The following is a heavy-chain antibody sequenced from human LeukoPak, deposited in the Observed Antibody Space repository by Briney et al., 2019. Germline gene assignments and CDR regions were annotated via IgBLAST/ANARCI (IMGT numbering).Heavy chain of an antibody. J-gene: IGHJ4*02. V-gene: IGHV4-59*01. CDR3: ARESDYYDSSGYFDY. Sequence: SETLSLTCTVSGGSISTYYWSWIRQPPGKGLEWLAYISHSGSTNFNPSLKSRVTISVDTSMNQFSLKLSSVTAADTAVYYCARESDYYDSSGYFDYWGQGTPVTVSS. CDR1: GGSISTYY. D-gene: IGHD3-22*01. CDR2: ISHSGST.